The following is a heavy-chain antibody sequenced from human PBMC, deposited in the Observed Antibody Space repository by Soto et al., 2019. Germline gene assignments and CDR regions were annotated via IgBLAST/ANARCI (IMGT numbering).Heavy chain of an antibody. Sequence: ASETLSLTCTVSGGSISSYYWSWIRQPPGKGLEWIGYIYYSGSTNYNPSLKSRVTISVDTSKNQFSLKLSSVTAADTAVYYCARDLSSSRGFDPWGQGTLVTVSS. J-gene: IGHJ5*02. CDR2: IYYSGST. V-gene: IGHV4-59*01. CDR1: GGSISSYY. D-gene: IGHD6-6*01. CDR3: ARDLSSSRGFDP.